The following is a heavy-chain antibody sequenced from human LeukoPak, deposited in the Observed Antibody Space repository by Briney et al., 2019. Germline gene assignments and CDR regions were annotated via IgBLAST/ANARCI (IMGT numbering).Heavy chain of an antibody. CDR3: ARVNTQGVPSP. CDR1: GGSITSSSSY. V-gene: IGHV4-39*01. J-gene: IGHJ5*02. D-gene: IGHD2-15*01. Sequence: SQTLSLTCPVSGGSITSSSSYWGWIRQPPGKGLEWIASIYYSGTTHYNPSHQSRVTMSVDTSKNQFSLKLSSVTAADTAVYYCARVNTQGVPSPWGQGILVTVSS. CDR2: IYYSGTT.